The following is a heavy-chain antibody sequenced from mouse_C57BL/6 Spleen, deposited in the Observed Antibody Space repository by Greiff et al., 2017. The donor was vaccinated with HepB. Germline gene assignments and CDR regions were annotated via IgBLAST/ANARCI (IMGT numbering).Heavy chain of an antibody. D-gene: IGHD2-2*01. V-gene: IGHV1-26*01. CDR3: ASSYGYDQGAFAY. CDR2: INPNNGGT. Sequence: VQLQQSGPELVKPGASVKISCKASGYTFTDYYMNWVKQSHGKSLEWIGDINPNNGGTSYNQKFKGKATLTVDKSSSTSYMELRSLTSEDSAVYYCASSYGYDQGAFAYWGQGTLVTVSA. J-gene: IGHJ3*01. CDR1: GYTFTDYY.